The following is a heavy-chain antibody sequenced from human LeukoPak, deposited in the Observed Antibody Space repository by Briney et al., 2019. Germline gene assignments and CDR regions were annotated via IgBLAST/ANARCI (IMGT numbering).Heavy chain of an antibody. J-gene: IGHJ4*02. CDR2: IYETGST. Sequence: PSETLSLTCTVSGGSIYSVYWSWVRQSPGKGLEWIGYIYETGSTNYNPSLKSRVTILLDTSKNQFSLNLRSVTAADTAVYYCARDFHGGYFDYWGQGTLVTVSS. CDR1: GGSIYSVY. CDR3: ARDFHGGYFDY. D-gene: IGHD3-10*01. V-gene: IGHV4-59*13.